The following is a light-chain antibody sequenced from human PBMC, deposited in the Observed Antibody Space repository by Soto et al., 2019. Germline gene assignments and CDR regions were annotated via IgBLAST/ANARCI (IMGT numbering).Light chain of an antibody. CDR1: QSVSGN. CDR3: QQYHNWRT. J-gene: IGKJ1*01. V-gene: IGKV3-15*01. CDR2: GAS. Sequence: DIVMTQSPATLSVSPGERACLSCRASQSVSGNLACYQQKPGQAPRLLIFGASTRATGIPARFSGSGSGTVFALTISSLQSEDFAVYYCQQYHNWRTFGQGTKVDIK.